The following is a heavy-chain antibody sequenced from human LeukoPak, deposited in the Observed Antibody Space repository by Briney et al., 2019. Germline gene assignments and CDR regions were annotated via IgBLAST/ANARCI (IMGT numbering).Heavy chain of an antibody. CDR1: GGSFSGYY. CDR2: INHSGST. CDR3: ATGRTYSHQGFDY. V-gene: IGHV4-34*01. Sequence: SETLSLTCAVYGGSFSGYYWSWIRQPPGKGLEWIGEINHSGSTNYNPSLKSRVTISVDTSENQFSLKLSSVTAADTAVYYCATGRTYSHQGFDYWGQGTLVTVSS. D-gene: IGHD6-13*01. J-gene: IGHJ4*02.